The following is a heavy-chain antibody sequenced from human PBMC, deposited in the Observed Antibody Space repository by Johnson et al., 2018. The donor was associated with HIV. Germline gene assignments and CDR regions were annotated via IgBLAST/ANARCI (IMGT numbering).Heavy chain of an antibody. Sequence: VQLVESGGGLVQPGGSLRLSCAASGFTVSSNYMSWVRQAPGKGLEWVSGLTWNSDTIAYVDSVKGRFTISRDSAKKSLYLQMNSLRPEDTAVYYCVKDIGYGGPSDGAFDIWGQGTMVTVSS. CDR1: GFTVSSNY. D-gene: IGHD4-23*01. V-gene: IGHV3-9*01. CDR3: VKDIGYGGPSDGAFDI. J-gene: IGHJ3*02. CDR2: LTWNSDTI.